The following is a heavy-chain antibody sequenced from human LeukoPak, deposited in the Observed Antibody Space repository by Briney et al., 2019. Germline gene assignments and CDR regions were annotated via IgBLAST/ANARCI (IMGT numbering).Heavy chain of an antibody. CDR3: ASGGGILNNNNWFDP. Sequence: PSETLSLTCAVYGGSFSGYYWSWIRQPPGKGLEWIGEINHSGSTNYNPSLKSRVTISVDTSKNQFSLKLSSVTAADTAVYYCASGGGILNNNNWFDPWGQGTLVTASS. CDR1: GGSFSGYY. J-gene: IGHJ5*02. D-gene: IGHD3-16*01. CDR2: INHSGST. V-gene: IGHV4-34*01.